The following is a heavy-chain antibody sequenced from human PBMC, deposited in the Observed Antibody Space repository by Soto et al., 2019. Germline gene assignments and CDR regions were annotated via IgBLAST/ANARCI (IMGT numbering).Heavy chain of an antibody. Sequence: EVQLVESGGGLVQPGGSLRLSCAASGFTFSSSWMHWVRQAPGKGLVWVSRIYSDGSRTNYADSVQGRFTISRDNAKNTLYLQMNSLRAEDTALYYCARGPTGWYGYDYWGQGTLVTAS. CDR2: IYSDGSRT. D-gene: IGHD6-19*01. J-gene: IGHJ4*02. V-gene: IGHV3-74*01. CDR1: GFTFSSSW. CDR3: ARGPTGWYGYDY.